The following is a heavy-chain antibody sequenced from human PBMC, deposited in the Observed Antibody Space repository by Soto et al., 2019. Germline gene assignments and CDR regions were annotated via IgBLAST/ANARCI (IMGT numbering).Heavy chain of an antibody. CDR2: IYPDDSDT. CDR3: ARHPAYKVDNHGYYFDY. V-gene: IGHV5-51*01. J-gene: IGHJ4*02. CDR1: GYRFSSYW. D-gene: IGHD3-10*01. Sequence: GESLKISCKGSGYRFSSYWIGWVRQRPGKGLEWMGIIYPDDSDTRYSPSFQGQVTISVDDSLSTAYLQWSSLKASDTAMYYCARHPAYKVDNHGYYFDYWGEGTLVTVCS.